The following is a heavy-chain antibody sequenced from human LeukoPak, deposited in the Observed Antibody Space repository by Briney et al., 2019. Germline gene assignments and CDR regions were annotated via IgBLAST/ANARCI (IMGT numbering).Heavy chain of an antibody. J-gene: IGHJ3*02. CDR1: GGSISSYV. Sequence: SETLSLTCTVSGGSISSYVWSWIRQPAGKGLEWIGRIYASGSTNYNPSLKSRVTMSVDTSKNQFSLKLTSVTAADTAAYYCAREYSSSSGKNAFDIWGQGTMVTVSS. V-gene: IGHV4-4*07. D-gene: IGHD6-6*01. CDR2: IYASGST. CDR3: AREYSSSSGKNAFDI.